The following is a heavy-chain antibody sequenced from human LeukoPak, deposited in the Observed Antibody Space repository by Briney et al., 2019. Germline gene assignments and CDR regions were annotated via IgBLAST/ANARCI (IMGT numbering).Heavy chain of an antibody. D-gene: IGHD5-18*01. J-gene: IGHJ4*02. CDR1: GFTFSSYA. V-gene: IGHV3-30*04. CDR2: ISYDGSNK. Sequence: PGGSLRLSCAASGFTFSSYAMHWVRQAPGKGLEWVAVISYDGSNKYYADSVKGRFTISRDSSKNTLYLQMNSLRAEDTAVYYCAKERPGYHAVDYWGQGTLVTVSS. CDR3: AKERPGYHAVDY.